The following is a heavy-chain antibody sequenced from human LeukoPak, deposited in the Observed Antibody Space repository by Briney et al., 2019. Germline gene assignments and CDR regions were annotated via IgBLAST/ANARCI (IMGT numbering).Heavy chain of an antibody. D-gene: IGHD6-19*01. CDR3: ARYSSGWYGLDY. CDR1: GYTFTSYD. Sequence: ASVKVSCKDSGYTFTSYDINWVRQATGQGLEWMGWMNPNSGNTGYAQKFQGRVTMTRNTSISTAYMELSSLRSEDTAVYYCARYSSGWYGLDYWGQGTLVTVSS. CDR2: MNPNSGNT. J-gene: IGHJ4*02. V-gene: IGHV1-8*01.